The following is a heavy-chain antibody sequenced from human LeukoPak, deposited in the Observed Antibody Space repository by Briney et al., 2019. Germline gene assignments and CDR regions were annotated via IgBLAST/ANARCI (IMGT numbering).Heavy chain of an antibody. V-gene: IGHV3-21*01. D-gene: IGHD3-16*01. CDR3: ARDAGYYRMDV. Sequence: GGSLRLSCAASGFTFSTYSMNWVRQAPGKGLEWVSSISGTSSYIYYADSVKGRFTISRDNAKSSLYLQLDSLRAEDTAVYYCARDAGYYRMDVWGKGTTVTVSS. J-gene: IGHJ6*03. CDR1: GFTFSTYS. CDR2: ISGTSSYI.